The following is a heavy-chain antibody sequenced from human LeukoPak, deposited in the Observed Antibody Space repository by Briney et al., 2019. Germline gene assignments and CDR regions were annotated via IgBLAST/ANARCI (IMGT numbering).Heavy chain of an antibody. V-gene: IGHV3-30-3*01. D-gene: IGHD2-2*01. CDR3: ARDYCSSTSCSLDY. CDR2: ISYDGSDK. CDR1: GFTFSSFA. Sequence: PGRSLRLSCAASGFTFSSFAMHWVRRAPGKGLEWVAVISYDGSDKYYADSVKDRFTISRDNAKNSLYLQMNSLRAEDTAVYYCARDYCSSTSCSLDYWGQGTLVTVSS. J-gene: IGHJ4*02.